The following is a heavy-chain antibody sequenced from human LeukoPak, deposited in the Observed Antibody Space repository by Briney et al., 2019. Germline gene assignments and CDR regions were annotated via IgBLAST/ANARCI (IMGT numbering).Heavy chain of an antibody. D-gene: IGHD1-1*01. CDR3: AREEEWLKTGTNYDAFDI. V-gene: IGHV4-34*01. CDR2: INHSGST. Sequence: SETLSLTCTVSGGSISSYYWSWIRQPPGKGLEWIGEINHSGSTNYNPSLKSRVTISVDTSKNQFSLKLSSVTAADTAVYYCAREEEWLKTGTNYDAFDIWGQGTMVTVSS. J-gene: IGHJ3*02. CDR1: GGSISSYY.